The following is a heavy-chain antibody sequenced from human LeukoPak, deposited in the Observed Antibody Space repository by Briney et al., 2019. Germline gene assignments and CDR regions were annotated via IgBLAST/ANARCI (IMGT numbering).Heavy chain of an antibody. CDR1: GFILSNYV. CDR2: IWYDGSNK. D-gene: IGHD2-2*02. CDR3: ARDLSEYQLLYSYYYYGMDV. V-gene: IGHV3-33*08. J-gene: IGHJ6*02. Sequence: PGGSLRLSCAASGFILSNYVFHWVRQAPGKGLEWVAVIWYDGSNKYYADSVKGRFTISRDNSKNTLYLQMNSLRAEDTAVYYCARDLSEYQLLYSYYYYGMDVWGQGTTVTVSS.